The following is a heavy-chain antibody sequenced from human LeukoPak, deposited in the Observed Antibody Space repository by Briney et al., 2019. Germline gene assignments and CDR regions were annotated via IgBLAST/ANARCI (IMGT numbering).Heavy chain of an antibody. D-gene: IGHD2-2*01. V-gene: IGHV5-51*01. J-gene: IGHJ4*02. CDR1: GYSFTTYW. Sequence: GESLKISCKGSGYSFTTYWIAWVRQMPGKGLEWMGIIYPGDSDTRYSPSFQGQVTISADKSITTAYLQWSSLKASDTAIYYCARTMGTSTSSTLDYWDQGTLVTVSS. CDR3: ARTMGTSTSSTLDY. CDR2: IYPGDSDT.